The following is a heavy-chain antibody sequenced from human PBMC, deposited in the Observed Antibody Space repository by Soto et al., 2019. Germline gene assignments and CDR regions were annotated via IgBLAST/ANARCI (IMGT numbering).Heavy chain of an antibody. V-gene: IGHV4-34*01. Sequence: SETLSLTCAVYGGSFSGYYWSWIRQPPGKGLEWIGEINHSGSTNYNPSLKSRVTISVDTSKNQFSLKLSSVTAADTAVYYCARRSSSWYGPHTYYFDYWGQGTLVTVSS. J-gene: IGHJ4*02. CDR1: GGSFSGYY. D-gene: IGHD6-13*01. CDR2: INHSGST. CDR3: ARRSSSWYGPHTYYFDY.